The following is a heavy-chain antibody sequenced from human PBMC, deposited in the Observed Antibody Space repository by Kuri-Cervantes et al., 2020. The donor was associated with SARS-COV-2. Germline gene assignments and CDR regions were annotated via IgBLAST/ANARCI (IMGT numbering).Heavy chain of an antibody. V-gene: IGHV1-18*04. CDR2: ISAYNGNT. CDR1: GYTFTSYG. Sequence: ASVKVSCKASGYTFTSYGISWVRQAPGQGLEWMGWISAYNGNTNYAQKLQGRVTMTTDTSTSTAYMELRSLRSDDTAVYYCAAGRWDYDFCTPGCTQKPYYYYYGMDVWGQGTTVTVSS. D-gene: IGHD3-3*01. J-gene: IGHJ6*02. CDR3: AAGRWDYDFCTPGCTQKPYYYYYGMDV.